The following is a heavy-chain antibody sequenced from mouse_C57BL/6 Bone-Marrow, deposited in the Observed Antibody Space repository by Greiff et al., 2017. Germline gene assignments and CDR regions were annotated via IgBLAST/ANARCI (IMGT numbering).Heavy chain of an antibody. CDR3: ARSYYDYDGKGD. V-gene: IGHV1-7*01. CDR2: FNPSSGYT. Sequence: VQLQQSGAELAQPGASVKLSCKASGYTFTSYWMHWVKQRPGPGLEWLGYFNPSSGYTKYNQKFKDKATLTADKSSSTAYMQLSSLTYEDSAVYYCARSYYDYDGKGDWGQGTTLTVSS. CDR1: GYTFTSYW. J-gene: IGHJ2*01. D-gene: IGHD2-4*01.